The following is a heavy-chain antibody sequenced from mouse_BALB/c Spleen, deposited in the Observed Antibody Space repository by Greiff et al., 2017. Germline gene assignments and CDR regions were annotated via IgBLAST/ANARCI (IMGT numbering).Heavy chain of an antibody. D-gene: IGHD1-1*01. CDR1: GFAFSSYD. CDR3: ARDGSSLSYYFDY. V-gene: IGHV5-12-1*01. J-gene: IGHJ2*01. Sequence: DVKLVESGGGLVKPGGSLKLSCAASGFAFSSYDMSWVRQTPEKRLEWVAYISSGGGSTYYPDTVKGRFTISRDNAKNTLYLQMSSLKSEDTAMYYCARDGSSLSYYFDYWGQGTTLTVSS. CDR2: ISSGGGST.